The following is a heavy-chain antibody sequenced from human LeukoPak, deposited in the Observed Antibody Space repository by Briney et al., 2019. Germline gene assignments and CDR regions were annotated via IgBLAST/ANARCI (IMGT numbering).Heavy chain of an antibody. V-gene: IGHV4-59*08. D-gene: IGHD1-7*01. CDR2: IYYSGST. CDR3: ARVESYNWNYTRYYYYYYMDV. J-gene: IGHJ6*03. Sequence: KTSETLSLTCTVSGGSISSYYWSWIRQPPGKGLEWIGYIYYSGSTNYNPSLKSRVTISVDTSKNQFSLKLSSVTAADTAVYYCARVESYNWNYTRYYYYYYMDVWGKGTTVTVSS. CDR1: GGSISSYY.